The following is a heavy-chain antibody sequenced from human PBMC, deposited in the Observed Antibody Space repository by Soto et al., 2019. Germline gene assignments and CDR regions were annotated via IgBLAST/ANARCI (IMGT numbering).Heavy chain of an antibody. CDR2: ISYDGGNK. D-gene: IGHD1-26*01. Sequence: GSLRLSCAGSGFNFSTYGMHWVRQAPGKGLEWVAVISYDGGNKYYADSVKGRFTISRDNSKNTLDLQMNSLRAEDTAVYYCARGLWDSPSFIFDSWGQGKLVTVSS. CDR3: ARGLWDSPSFIFDS. J-gene: IGHJ4*02. V-gene: IGHV3-30*03. CDR1: GFNFSTYG.